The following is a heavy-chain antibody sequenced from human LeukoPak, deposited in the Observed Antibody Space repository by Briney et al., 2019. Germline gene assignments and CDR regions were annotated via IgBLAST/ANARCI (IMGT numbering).Heavy chain of an antibody. CDR2: IQSGST. V-gene: IGHV3-66*01. J-gene: IGHJ4*02. CDR3: ARDSGDTSGWPIIDY. Sequence: PGGSLRLSCAASGFTVNNNHMSWVRQAPGEGLEWVSLIQSGSTHYADSVKGRFTISRDNSKNTLYLQMNSLRAEDTAVYYCARDSGDTSGWPIIDYWGQGTLVTVSS. CDR1: GFTVNNNH. D-gene: IGHD6-19*01.